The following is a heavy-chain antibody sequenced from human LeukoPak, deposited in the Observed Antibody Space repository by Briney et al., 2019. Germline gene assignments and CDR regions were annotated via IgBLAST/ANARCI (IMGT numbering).Heavy chain of an antibody. J-gene: IGHJ6*03. CDR3: AKWAQPLLYYYYYYMDV. CDR1: GFTFNTYW. Sequence: GGSLRLSCAASGFTFNTYWMSWVRQAPGKGLEWVAKIKPDGSEKSYVDSVKGRFTISRDNSKNTLYLQMNSLRAEDTAVYYCAKWAQPLLYYYYYYMDVWGKGTTVTVSS. D-gene: IGHD2-21*02. V-gene: IGHV3-7*03. CDR2: IKPDGSEK.